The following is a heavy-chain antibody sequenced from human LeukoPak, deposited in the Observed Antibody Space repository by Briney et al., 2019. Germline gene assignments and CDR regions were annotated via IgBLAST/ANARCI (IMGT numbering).Heavy chain of an antibody. CDR2: IIPILGIA. Sequence: SVKVSCKASGGTFSSYAISWVRQAPGQGLEWMGRIIPILGIANYAQKFQGRATITADKSTSTAYMEPSSLRSEDTAVYYCARTQLLWFGELLLGDAFDIWGQGTMVTVSS. V-gene: IGHV1-69*04. CDR1: GGTFSSYA. D-gene: IGHD3-10*01. CDR3: ARTQLLWFGELLLGDAFDI. J-gene: IGHJ3*02.